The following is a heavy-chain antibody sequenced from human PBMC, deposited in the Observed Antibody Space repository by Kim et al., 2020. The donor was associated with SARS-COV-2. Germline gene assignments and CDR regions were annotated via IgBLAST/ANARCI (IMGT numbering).Heavy chain of an antibody. CDR1: GGSFSGYY. J-gene: IGHJ4*02. CDR2: INHSGST. V-gene: IGHV4-34*01. Sequence: SETLSLTCAVYGGSFSGYYWSWIRQPPGKGLEWIGEINHSGSTNYNPSLKSRVTISVDTSKNQFSLKLSSVTAADTAVYYCAAYYYDSSGRGVGYWGQGTLVTVSS. CDR3: AAYYYDSSGRGVGY. D-gene: IGHD3-22*01.